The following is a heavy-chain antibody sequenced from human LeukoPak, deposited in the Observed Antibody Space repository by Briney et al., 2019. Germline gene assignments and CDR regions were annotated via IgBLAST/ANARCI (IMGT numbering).Heavy chain of an antibody. D-gene: IGHD4-17*01. CDR3: ARGGYGDYVFDY. Sequence: SETLSLTCTVSGGSIGIYYWTWIRQPPGKGLEWIGYIYSSGSTNYNPSLKSRVTISLDTSKNQFSLKLSFVTAADTVVYYCARGGYGDYVFDYWGQGTLVTVSS. CDR2: IYSSGST. J-gene: IGHJ4*02. CDR1: GGSIGIYY. V-gene: IGHV4-59*01.